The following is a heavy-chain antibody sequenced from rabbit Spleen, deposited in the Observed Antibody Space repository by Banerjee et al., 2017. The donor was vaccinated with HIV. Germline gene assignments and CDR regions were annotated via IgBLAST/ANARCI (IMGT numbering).Heavy chain of an antibody. CDR3: ARGDGSSNWSWNL. D-gene: IGHD8-1*01. J-gene: IGHJ4*01. CDR1: EFDFSGNYY. CDR2: IFAGSSGNT. V-gene: IGHV1S45*01. Sequence: QEQLVESGGGLVQPEGSLTLTCTASEFDFSGNYYICWFRQAPGKGPEWIACIFAGSSGNTYYASWAKGRFTISKTSSTTVTLQLNSLTVADTAMYFCARGDGSSNWSWNLWGPGTLVTVS.